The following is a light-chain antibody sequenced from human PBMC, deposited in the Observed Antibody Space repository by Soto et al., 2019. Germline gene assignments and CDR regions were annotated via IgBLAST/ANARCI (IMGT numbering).Light chain of an antibody. J-gene: IGKJ4*01. CDR1: QSVSSN. CDR2: GAS. CDR3: QQYANWPPLT. Sequence: EIVMTQSPATLSVSPGERATLSCRASQSVSSNLAWYQQIPGQAPRLLIYGASTRATGIPARFSGSGSGTEFTLTISSLQSEDFAVYYCQQYANWPPLTFGGGTKVEIK. V-gene: IGKV3-15*01.